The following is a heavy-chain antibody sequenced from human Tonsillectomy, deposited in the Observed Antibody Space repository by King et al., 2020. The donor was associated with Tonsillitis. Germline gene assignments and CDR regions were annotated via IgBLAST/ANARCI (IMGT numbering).Heavy chain of an antibody. J-gene: IGHJ6*03. D-gene: IGHD6-13*01. CDR2: IWYDGSNK. Sequence: VQLVESGGGVVQPGRSLRLSCAASGFTFRSYGMHWVRQAPGKGLEWVAVIWYDGSNKDYADSEKGRFTISRDNAKNTLYLQMNSLRVEDTAVYHCARAAADGRHYYYYYMDVWGKGTTVTVSS. V-gene: IGHV3-33*01. CDR1: GFTFRSYG. CDR3: ARAAADGRHYYYYYMDV.